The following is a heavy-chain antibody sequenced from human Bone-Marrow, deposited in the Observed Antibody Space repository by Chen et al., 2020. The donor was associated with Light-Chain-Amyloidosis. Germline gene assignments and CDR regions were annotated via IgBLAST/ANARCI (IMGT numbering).Heavy chain of an antibody. D-gene: IGHD5-12*01. V-gene: IGHV4-61*02. CDR3: ARSYSGYFDY. CDR1: GGSIRSDNYY. CDR2: IYISRNT. J-gene: IGHJ4*02. Sequence: QVQLQESGPGLVKPSQTLSLTCTVSGGSIRSDNYYWSWIRQPAGKGLEWIGHIYISRNTNYNPSLTSRVTISLDTSKNQFSLNLSSVTAADTAVYYCARSYSGYFDYWGQGTQVTVSS.